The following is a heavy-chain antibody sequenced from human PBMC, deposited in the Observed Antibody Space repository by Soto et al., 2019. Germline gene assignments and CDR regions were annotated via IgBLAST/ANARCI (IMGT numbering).Heavy chain of an antibody. CDR2: ISADGNNK. V-gene: IGHV3-30-3*01. D-gene: IGHD1-26*01. CDR3: ARKQGPGGSYFEY. Sequence: QVQLVESGGGVVQPETSLRVSCAASGFMFSNYAMFWVRQAPGKGLEVVAAISADGNNKFYSDSVKGRRTVSRDNSRNTLYLQMNSLRTEDTAVYYCARKQGPGGSYFEYWGQGTLVTVSS. CDR1: GFMFSNYA. J-gene: IGHJ4*02.